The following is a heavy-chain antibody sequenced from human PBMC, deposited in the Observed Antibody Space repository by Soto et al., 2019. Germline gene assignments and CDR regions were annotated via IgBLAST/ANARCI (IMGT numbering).Heavy chain of an antibody. Sequence: GGSLRLSCAASGFTFSSYWMSWVRQAPGKGLEWVANIKQDGSEKYYVDSVKGRFTISRDNAKNSLYLQMNSLRAEDTAVYYCARHTIFGVPRGWFDPWGQGTLVTVSS. CDR2: IKQDGSEK. CDR3: ARHTIFGVPRGWFDP. D-gene: IGHD3-3*01. V-gene: IGHV3-7*03. J-gene: IGHJ5*02. CDR1: GFTFSSYW.